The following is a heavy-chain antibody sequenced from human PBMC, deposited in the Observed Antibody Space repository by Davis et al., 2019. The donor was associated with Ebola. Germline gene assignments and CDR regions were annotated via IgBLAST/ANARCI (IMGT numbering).Heavy chain of an antibody. J-gene: IGHJ4*02. D-gene: IGHD3-10*01. CDR2: ISSSSSYI. V-gene: IGHV3-21*01. CDR3: AGGRLVRGVPFDY. CDR1: GFTFSSYS. Sequence: GESLKISCAASGFTFSSYSMNWVRQAPGKGLEWVSSISSSSSYIYYADSVKGRFTISRDNSKNTLYLQMNSLRAEDTAVYYCAGGRLVRGVPFDYWGQGTLVTVSS.